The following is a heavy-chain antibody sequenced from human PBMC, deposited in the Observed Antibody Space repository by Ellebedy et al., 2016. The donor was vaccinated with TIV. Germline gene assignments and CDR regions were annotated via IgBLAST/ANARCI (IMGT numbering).Heavy chain of an antibody. J-gene: IGHJ4*02. CDR1: GGTFSSYA. Sequence: ASVKVSCKASGGTFSSYAISWVRQATGQGLEWMGWMNPNSGNTGYTQKFQGRVTMTRNTSISTAYMELSSLRSEDTAVYYCARVGKTVADDYWGQGTLVTVSS. V-gene: IGHV1-8*02. CDR2: MNPNSGNT. D-gene: IGHD6-19*01. CDR3: ARVGKTVADDY.